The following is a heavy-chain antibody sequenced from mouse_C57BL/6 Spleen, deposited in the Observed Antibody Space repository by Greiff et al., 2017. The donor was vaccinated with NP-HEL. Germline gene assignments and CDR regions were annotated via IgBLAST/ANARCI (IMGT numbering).Heavy chain of an antibody. D-gene: IGHD1-1*01. CDR3: TSIYYYGPN. Sequence: VKLQESGAELVSPGASVTLSCKASGYTFTDYEMHWVKQTPVHGLEWIGAIDPETGGTAYNQKFKGKAILTADKSSSTAYMELRSLTSEDSAVYYCTSIYYYGPNWGQGTLVTVSA. J-gene: IGHJ3*01. CDR1: GYTFTDYE. CDR2: IDPETGGT. V-gene: IGHV1-15*01.